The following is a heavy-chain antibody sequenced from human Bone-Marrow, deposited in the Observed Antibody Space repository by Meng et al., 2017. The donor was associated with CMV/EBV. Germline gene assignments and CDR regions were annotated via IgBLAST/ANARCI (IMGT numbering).Heavy chain of an antibody. V-gene: IGHV4-34*01. CDR2: INHSGST. CDR3: ARRYYYYGMDV. J-gene: IGHJ6*02. CDR1: GGSIKSGDYF. Sequence: SETLSLTCTVSGGSIKSGDYFWSWIRQPPGKGLEWIGEINHSGSTNYNPSLKSRVTISVDTSKNQFSLKLSSVTAADTAVYYCARRYYYYGMDVWGQGTTVTVSS.